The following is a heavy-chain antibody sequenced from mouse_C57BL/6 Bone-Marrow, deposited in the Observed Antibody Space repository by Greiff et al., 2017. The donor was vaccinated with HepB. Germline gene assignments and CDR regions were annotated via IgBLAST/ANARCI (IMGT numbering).Heavy chain of an antibody. V-gene: IGHV1-19*01. CDR2: INPYNGGT. Sequence: EVQRVESGPVLVKPGASVKMSCKASGYTFTDSYMNWVKQSHGKSLEWIGFINPYNGGTSYNQKFKGKATLTVDKSSSTAYMELNSLTSEDSAVYYCARMPPYYYGSSYPFDYWGQGTTLTVSS. D-gene: IGHD1-1*01. J-gene: IGHJ2*01. CDR1: GYTFTDSY. CDR3: ARMPPYYYGSSYPFDY.